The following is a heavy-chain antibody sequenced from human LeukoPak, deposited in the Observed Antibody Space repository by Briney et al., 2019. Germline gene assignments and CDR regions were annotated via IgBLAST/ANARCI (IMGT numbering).Heavy chain of an antibody. D-gene: IGHD3-22*01. CDR3: ARSGYYYGDAFDI. Sequence: ASVKVSCKASGGTFSSYTISWVRQAPGQGLEWMGRIIPILGIANYPQKFQGRVTITADKSTSTAYMELSSLRSEDTAVYYCARSGYYYGDAFDIWGQGTMVTVSS. CDR1: GGTFSSYT. V-gene: IGHV1-69*02. CDR2: IIPILGIA. J-gene: IGHJ3*02.